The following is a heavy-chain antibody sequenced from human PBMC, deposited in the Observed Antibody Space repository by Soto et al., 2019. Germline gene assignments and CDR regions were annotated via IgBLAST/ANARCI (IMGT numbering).Heavy chain of an antibody. CDR3: AREAGYCSRTSCYRRAFDT. Sequence: EVQPVESGGDLVQPGGSLRLSCAASGFTFSGHWMHWVRQVPGKGLEWVSRINTDGATSTYADSVKGRFTISRDNAKNTLYLQMSALRAEDTALYYCAREAGYCSRTSCYRRAFDTWGQGTTVTVSS. J-gene: IGHJ3*02. CDR1: GFTFSGHW. D-gene: IGHD2-2*01. CDR2: INTDGATS. V-gene: IGHV3-74*03.